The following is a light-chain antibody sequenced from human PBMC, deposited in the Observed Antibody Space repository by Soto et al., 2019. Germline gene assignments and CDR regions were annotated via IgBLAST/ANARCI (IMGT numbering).Light chain of an antibody. CDR2: DAS. Sequence: EIELTQSPATLSFSPGARATLSCRASQSVNNYLAWYQQKPGQAPRRLISDASIRATGIPARFSGSGSGTDFTITISSLEPEDFAVYYCQQYGSSGTFGQGTKVDIK. V-gene: IGKV3-11*01. CDR3: QQYGSSGT. J-gene: IGKJ1*01. CDR1: QSVNNY.